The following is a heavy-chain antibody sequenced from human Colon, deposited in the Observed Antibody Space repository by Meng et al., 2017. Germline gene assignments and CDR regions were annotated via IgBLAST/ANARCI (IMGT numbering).Heavy chain of an antibody. CDR3: ARHGGWHFDY. Sequence: LLRRGSGPGLVGPSGTLSLTCAVSGGTISSSNCWSWVRQPPGEGLEWIGQIYLSGSPSYNPSLESRVTISVNKSKNQLSLRLTSVTAADTAIYYCARHGGWHFDYWGQGTLVTVSS. J-gene: IGHJ4*02. D-gene: IGHD6-19*01. CDR2: IYLSGSP. V-gene: IGHV4-4*02. CDR1: GGTISSSNC.